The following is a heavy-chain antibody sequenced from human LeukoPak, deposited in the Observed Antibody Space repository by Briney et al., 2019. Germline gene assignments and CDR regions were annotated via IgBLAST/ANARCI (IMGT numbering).Heavy chain of an antibody. CDR3: ARRSDYGGNGNYFDY. Sequence: GGSLRLSCAASLFTFSIYGMSWVRQAPGKGLEWVSTISGRDSNTYYADSVEGRFIISRDNSRNTLYLQMNSLRAEDTAVYYCARRSDYGGNGNYFDYWGQGTPVTVSS. CDR2: ISGRDSNT. CDR1: LFTFSIYG. D-gene: IGHD4-23*01. J-gene: IGHJ4*02. V-gene: IGHV3-23*01.